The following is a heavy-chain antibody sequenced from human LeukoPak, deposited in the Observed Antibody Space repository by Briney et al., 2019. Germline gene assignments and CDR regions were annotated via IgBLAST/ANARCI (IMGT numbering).Heavy chain of an antibody. D-gene: IGHD2-2*02. CDR3: AKYTAKAPRRDLDY. Sequence: GGSLRLSCIASGFTFSSYGMNWVRQAPGKGLEWVSYIGSGSQNIYYADSVKGRFSISRDNSNNTVNLQMNSLRAEDTAVYYCAKYTAKAPRRDLDYWGQGTLVTVSS. V-gene: IGHV3-48*04. J-gene: IGHJ4*02. CDR1: GFTFSSYG. CDR2: IGSGSQNI.